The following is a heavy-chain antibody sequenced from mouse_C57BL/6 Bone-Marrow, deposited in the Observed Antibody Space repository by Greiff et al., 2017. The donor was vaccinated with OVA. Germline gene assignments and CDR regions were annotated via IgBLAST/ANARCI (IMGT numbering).Heavy chain of an antibody. Sequence: EVKVVESGGGLVQSGRSLRLSCATSGFTFSDFYMEWVRQAPGKGLEWIAASRNKANDYTTEYSASVKGRFIVSRDTSQSILYLQMNALRAEDTAIYYCARDGDGYYLAYWGQGTLVTVSA. CDR2: SRNKANDYTT. D-gene: IGHD2-3*01. V-gene: IGHV7-1*01. CDR3: ARDGDGYYLAY. J-gene: IGHJ3*01. CDR1: GFTFSDFY.